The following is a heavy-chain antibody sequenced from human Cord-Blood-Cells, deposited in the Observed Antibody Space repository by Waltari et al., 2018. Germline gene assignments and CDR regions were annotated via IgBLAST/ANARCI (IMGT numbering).Heavy chain of an antibody. V-gene: IGHV4-34*01. CDR1: GGSFSGYY. CDR2: INHSGST. Sequence: QVQLQQWGAGLLKPSETLSLTCAVYGGSFSGYYWGWIRQPPGKGLEWIGEINHSGSTNYNPSLKSRVTISVDTSKNQFSLKLSSVTAADTAVYYCARISKGMFDYWGQGTLVTVSS. J-gene: IGHJ4*02. CDR3: ARISKGMFDY.